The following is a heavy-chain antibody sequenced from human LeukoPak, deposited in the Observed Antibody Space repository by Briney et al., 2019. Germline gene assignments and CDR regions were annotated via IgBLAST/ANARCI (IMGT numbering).Heavy chain of an antibody. CDR1: GYTFTSYA. V-gene: IGHV1-3*01. CDR3: ARDPGQYYDILTGYYTPYYFDY. Sequence: ASVKVSCKASGYTFTSYAMHWVRQAPGQRLEWMGWINAGNGNTKYSQNLQGRVTMTTDTSTSTAYMELRSLRSDDTAVYYCARDPGQYYDILTGYYTPYYFDYWGQGTLVTVSS. J-gene: IGHJ4*02. CDR2: INAGNGNT. D-gene: IGHD3-9*01.